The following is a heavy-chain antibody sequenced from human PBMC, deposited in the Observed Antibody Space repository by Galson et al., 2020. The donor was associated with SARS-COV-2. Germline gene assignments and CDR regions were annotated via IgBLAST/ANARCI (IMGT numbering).Heavy chain of an antibody. CDR1: GGSFNGYS. D-gene: IGHD2-2*01. CDR3: TRGRQGVVPSPVLVLGPFYSYYYMDV. V-gene: IGHV4-34*01. CDR2: HHFGADT. Sequence: SQTLSLTCAVYGGSFNGYSWPWTRQAPAKGLEWLGVHHFGADTNYSTDLTSQVTLYVDPSKNQFPLKPTSRSAADKALYFCTRGRQGVVPSPVLVLGPFYSYYYMDVWSKGTSVTVSS. J-gene: IGHJ6*03.